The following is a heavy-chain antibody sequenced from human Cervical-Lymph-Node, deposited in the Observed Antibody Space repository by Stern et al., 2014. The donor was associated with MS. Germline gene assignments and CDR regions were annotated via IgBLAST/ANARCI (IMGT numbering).Heavy chain of an antibody. CDR3: ARARIRGLSRVGY. J-gene: IGHJ4*02. D-gene: IGHD3-10*01. V-gene: IGHV3-49*03. CDR1: GFTFGDYA. Sequence: EVQLLESGGGLVQPGRSLRLSCTTSGFTFGDYAMSWFPQAPRKGLERVGFIRSKAFGGTTEYAASLKGRFTISRDDSKSIAYLQMSSLKTEDSAIYYCARARIRGLSRVGYWGQGTLVTVSS. CDR2: IRSKAFGGTT.